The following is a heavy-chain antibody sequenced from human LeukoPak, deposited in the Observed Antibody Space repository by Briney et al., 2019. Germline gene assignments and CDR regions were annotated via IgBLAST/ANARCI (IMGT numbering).Heavy chain of an antibody. CDR3: ARDPYYDYVWGSYRWYYFDY. Sequence: SETLSLTCTVSGGSISSSSYYWSWIRQPPGKGLEWIWEINHSGSTNYNPSLKSRVTISVDTSKNQFSLKLSSVTAADTAVYYCARDPYYDYVWGSYRWYYFDYWGQGTLVTVSS. CDR1: GGSISSSSYY. V-gene: IGHV4-39*07. CDR2: INHSGST. D-gene: IGHD3-16*02. J-gene: IGHJ4*02.